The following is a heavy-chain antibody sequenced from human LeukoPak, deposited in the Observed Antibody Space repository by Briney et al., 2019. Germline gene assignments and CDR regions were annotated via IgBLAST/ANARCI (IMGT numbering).Heavy chain of an antibody. CDR3: ARGGRRGDAFDI. J-gene: IGHJ3*02. V-gene: IGHV3-21*01. CDR2: ISSSSSYI. CDR1: GFTFSSYS. Sequence: PGGSLRLSCAASGFTFSSYSMNWVRQAPGKGLEWVSSISSSSSYIYYADSVKGRFTISRDNAKNSLYLQMNSLRAEDTAVYYCARGGRRGDAFDIWGQGTMVTVSS. D-gene: IGHD2-15*01.